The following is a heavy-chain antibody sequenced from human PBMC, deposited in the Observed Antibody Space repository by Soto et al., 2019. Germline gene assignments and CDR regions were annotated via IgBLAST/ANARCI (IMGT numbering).Heavy chain of an antibody. CDR1: GVTFSRFA. V-gene: IGHV3-23*01. J-gene: IGHJ4*02. Sequence: GGSLRLSCAASGVTFSRFAMSVVRQALGQGLEWVSVISDSGDSTYYADSVRGRFTISRDTSRSTLYLQMNRLRGDDTAIYYCAKAISHYYARSDYCGQGPQVTVSS. CDR2: ISDSGDST. CDR3: AKAISHYYARSDY. D-gene: IGHD3-22*01.